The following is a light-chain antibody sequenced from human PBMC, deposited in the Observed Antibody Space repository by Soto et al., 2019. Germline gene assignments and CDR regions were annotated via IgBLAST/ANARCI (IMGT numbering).Light chain of an antibody. CDR1: SSNIGNNY. J-gene: IGLJ1*01. CDR2: ENN. V-gene: IGLV1-51*01. CDR3: GTWDSSLSAV. Sequence: QSVLTQPPSVSAAPGQKVTISCSGSSSNIGNNYVSWYQQLPGTAPKLLIYENNKRPSGIPDRFSGSNSGTSATLGITGLQTGDEADYYCGTWDSSLSAVFGTGTKLTVL.